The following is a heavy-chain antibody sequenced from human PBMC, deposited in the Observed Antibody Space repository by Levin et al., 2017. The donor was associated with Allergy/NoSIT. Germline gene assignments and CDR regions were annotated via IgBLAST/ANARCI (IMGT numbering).Heavy chain of an antibody. V-gene: IGHV3-23*01. D-gene: IGHD2-2*01. CDR2: IDGSGGTT. Sequence: PGGSLRLSCAASGFTFKNFAMNWVRQAPGRGLEWVSAIDGSGGTTYYADSVKGRFTISRDNSKNTLYLQMKVLRAEDTAVYYCVKRGQIVVIPAAPFDNWGQGTLVTVSS. CDR3: VKRGQIVVIPAAPFDN. J-gene: IGHJ4*02. CDR1: GFTFKNFA.